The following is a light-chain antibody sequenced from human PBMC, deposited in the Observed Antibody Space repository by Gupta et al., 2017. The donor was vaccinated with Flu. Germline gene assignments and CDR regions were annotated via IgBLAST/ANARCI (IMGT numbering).Light chain of an antibody. J-gene: IGLJ3*02. V-gene: IGLV3-27*01. CDR2: KDS. Sequence: SYDLTQPSSVSVSPGQTARLICSGDALAKNYGRWFHQKPGQAPVVLIYKDSERPSGIPERFSGSSSGTTVTLTISGAQVEDEADYYCYSEAAADNHWVFGGGTKLTVL. CDR1: ALAKNY. CDR3: YSEAAADNHWV.